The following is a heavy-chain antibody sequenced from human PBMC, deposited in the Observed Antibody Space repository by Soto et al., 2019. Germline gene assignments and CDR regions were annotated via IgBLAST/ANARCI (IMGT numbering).Heavy chain of an antibody. Sequence: GASVKVSCKASGYTFTSYGISWVRQAPGQGLEWMGWISAYNGNTNYAQKLQGRVTMTTDTSTSTAYMELRSLRSDDTAVYYCARETTMGYEDSSGYVGGAFDIWGQGTMVTV. CDR3: ARETTMGYEDSSGYVGGAFDI. J-gene: IGHJ3*02. D-gene: IGHD3-22*01. CDR2: ISAYNGNT. CDR1: GYTFTSYG. V-gene: IGHV1-18*01.